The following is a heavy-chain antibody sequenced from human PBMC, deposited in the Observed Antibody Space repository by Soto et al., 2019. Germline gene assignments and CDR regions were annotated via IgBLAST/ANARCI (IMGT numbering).Heavy chain of an antibody. CDR3: ARYGDYFDY. V-gene: IGHV3-53*01. CDR1: GLIVSSKY. CDR2: IYSGGNT. J-gene: IGHJ4*02. D-gene: IGHD4-17*01. Sequence: HPGGSLRLSCAASGLIVSSKYMSWVRQAPGKGLEWVSTIYSGGNTYYADSVKGRFTISRDNSKNTLYLQMNSLRAEDTAVYFCARYGDYFDYWGQGTPVTVYS.